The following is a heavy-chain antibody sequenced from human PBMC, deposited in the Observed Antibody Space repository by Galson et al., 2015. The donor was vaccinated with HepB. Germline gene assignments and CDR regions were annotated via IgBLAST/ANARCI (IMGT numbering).Heavy chain of an antibody. V-gene: IGHV3-15*01. D-gene: IGHD3-3*01. CDR3: TTEERRFLFAFDI. J-gene: IGHJ3*02. CDR1: GFTFSNAW. CDR2: IKSKTDGGTT. Sequence: SLRLSCAASGFTFSNAWMSWVRQAPGKGLEWVGRIKSKTDGGTTDYAAPVKGRFTISRDDSKNTLYLQMNSLKTEDTAVYYCTTEERRFLFAFDIWGQGTMVTVSS.